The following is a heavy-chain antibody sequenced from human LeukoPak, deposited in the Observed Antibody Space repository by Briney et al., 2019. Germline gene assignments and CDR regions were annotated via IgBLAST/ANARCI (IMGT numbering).Heavy chain of an antibody. Sequence: SETLSLTCTVSGGSTSSYYWSWIRQPPGKGLEWIGYIYYSGSTNYNPSLKSRVTISVDTPKNQFSLKLSSVTAADTAVYYCARSRPLRYFDWLPTTYYFDYWSQGTLVTVSS. CDR3: ARSRPLRYFDWLPTTYYFDY. CDR2: IYYSGST. D-gene: IGHD3-9*01. J-gene: IGHJ4*02. CDR1: GGSTSSYY. V-gene: IGHV4-59*01.